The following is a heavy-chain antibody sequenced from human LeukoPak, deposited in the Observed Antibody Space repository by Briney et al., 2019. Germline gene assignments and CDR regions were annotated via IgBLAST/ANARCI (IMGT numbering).Heavy chain of an antibody. CDR3: TKSPGQGIVGSSPAYNYYMDV. V-gene: IGHV3-23*01. CDR2: ISGSGGTT. D-gene: IGHD1-26*01. CDR1: RFTFSSYA. Sequence: GGSLRLSCAASRFTFSSYAMSWVRQAPGKGLEWVSSISGSGGTTYYADSGRGRFTIYRDNSKNTLYLQMNSLRAEDTAVYYCTKSPGQGIVGSSPAYNYYMDVWGKGTTVTVSS. J-gene: IGHJ6*03.